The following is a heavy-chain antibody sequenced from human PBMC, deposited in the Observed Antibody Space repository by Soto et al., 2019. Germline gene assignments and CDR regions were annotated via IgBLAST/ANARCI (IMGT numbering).Heavy chain of an antibody. Sequence: QVQLVQSGAEVKKPGSSVKVSCKASGGTFSSYTISWVRQAPGQGLEWMGRIIPILGIANYAQKFQGRVTXTXDXXTRTAYMELSSLRSEDTAVYYCARAVGATRVYFDLWGRGTLVTVSS. D-gene: IGHD1-26*01. CDR3: ARAVGATRVYFDL. J-gene: IGHJ2*01. CDR1: GGTFSSYT. V-gene: IGHV1-69*02. CDR2: IIPILGIA.